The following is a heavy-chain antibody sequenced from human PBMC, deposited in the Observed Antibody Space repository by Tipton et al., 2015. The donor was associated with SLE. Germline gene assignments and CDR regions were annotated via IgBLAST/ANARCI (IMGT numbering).Heavy chain of an antibody. D-gene: IGHD6-13*01. V-gene: IGHV4-59*01. Sequence: LRLSCTVSGGSISSYYWSWIRQPPGKGLEWIGYIYYSGSTSYNPSLKSRVTMSVDTSKNQFSLKLSSVTAADTAVYYCARALEAAAPPDCWGQGTLVTVSS. CDR3: ARALEAAAPPDC. CDR2: IYYSGST. CDR1: GGSISSYY. J-gene: IGHJ4*02.